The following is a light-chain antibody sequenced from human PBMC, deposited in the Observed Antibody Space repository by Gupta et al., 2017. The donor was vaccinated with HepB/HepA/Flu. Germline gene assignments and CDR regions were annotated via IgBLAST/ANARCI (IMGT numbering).Light chain of an antibody. CDR1: KLGDKY. CDR3: QTWDSSTVV. V-gene: IGLV3-1*01. J-gene: IGLJ3*02. Sequence: SYEVTQPPSASVSPGQTASIPCSGDKLGDKYSFWYQQKPGQSPILVIYQNTKRPSGIPERFSGSNSGNTATLTISGTQAMDEADYYCQTWDSSTVVFGGGTKLTVL. CDR2: QNT.